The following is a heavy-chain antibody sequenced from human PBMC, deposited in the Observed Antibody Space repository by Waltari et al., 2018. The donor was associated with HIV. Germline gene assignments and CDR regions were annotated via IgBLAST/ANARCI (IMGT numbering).Heavy chain of an antibody. J-gene: IGHJ4*02. D-gene: IGHD2-15*01. CDR3: ARDGRTVAYFDY. CDR1: GFTLNHYA. CDR2: LSASGSIT. Sequence: EVQLLESGGDLVQPGGSLRLSCVVSGFTLNHYAVSWVRQAPGKGLGWVSALSASGSITYYTDSVKGRFTVSRDSSKNTLYLQMNSLRVEDTAIYYCARDGRTVAYFDYWGQGTLVTVSS. V-gene: IGHV3-23*01.